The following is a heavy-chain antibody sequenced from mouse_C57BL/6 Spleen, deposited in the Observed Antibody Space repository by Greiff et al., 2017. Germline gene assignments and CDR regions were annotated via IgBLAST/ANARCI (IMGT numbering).Heavy chain of an antibody. D-gene: IGHD2-3*01. Sequence: QVQLKESGAELVRPGASVTLSCKASGYTFTDYEMHWVKQTPVHGLEWIGAIDPETGGTAYNQKFKGKAILTADKSSSTAYMELRSLTSEDSAVYYCTRSGDGYSAWFAYWGQGTLVTVSA. CDR2: IDPETGGT. CDR1: GYTFTDYE. CDR3: TRSGDGYSAWFAY. J-gene: IGHJ3*01. V-gene: IGHV1-15*01.